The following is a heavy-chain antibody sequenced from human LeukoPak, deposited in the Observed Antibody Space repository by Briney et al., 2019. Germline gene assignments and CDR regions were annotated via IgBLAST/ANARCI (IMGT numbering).Heavy chain of an antibody. CDR3: ARVGGYSDPDLPYYYYMDV. Sequence: SETLSLTCTLSGPSLHSYYWRWIRQPPGGGLEWVGYIHYSGSTNYNRSVKSRVTISVDTSKNQFSLKLSSVTAANTAMYYCARVGGYSDPDLPYYYYMDVWGKGTTVTVSS. CDR2: IHYSGST. J-gene: IGHJ6*03. V-gene: IGHV4-59*01. CDR1: GPSLHSYY. D-gene: IGHD4-11*01.